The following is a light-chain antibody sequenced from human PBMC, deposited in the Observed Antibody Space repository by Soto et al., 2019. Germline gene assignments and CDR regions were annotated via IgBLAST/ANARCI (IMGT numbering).Light chain of an antibody. J-gene: IGKJ3*01. CDR2: GAS. V-gene: IGKV3-15*01. Sequence: TLMTQSPVTLSVSPGERATLSCRASQSIRNNLAWYQQKPGQAPRLLIYGASIRATGIPDRFGGSGSGTEFTLTINSLQSEDSAVYFCQQYGSSLFTFGPGTKVDIK. CDR1: QSIRNN. CDR3: QQYGSSLFT.